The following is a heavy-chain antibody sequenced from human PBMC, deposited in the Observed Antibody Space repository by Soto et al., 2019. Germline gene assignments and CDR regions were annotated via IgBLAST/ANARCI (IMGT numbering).Heavy chain of an antibody. J-gene: IGHJ6*02. CDR3: ARKIRITIFGVVIPNYGMDV. V-gene: IGHV1-46*01. D-gene: IGHD3-3*01. Sequence: GASVKVSCKASGYTFTSYYMHWVRQAPGQGLEWMGIINPSGGSTSYAQKFQGRVTMTRDTSTSTVYMELSSLRSEDTAVYYCARKIRITIFGVVIPNYGMDVWGQGTTVTVSS. CDR1: GYTFTSYY. CDR2: INPSGGST.